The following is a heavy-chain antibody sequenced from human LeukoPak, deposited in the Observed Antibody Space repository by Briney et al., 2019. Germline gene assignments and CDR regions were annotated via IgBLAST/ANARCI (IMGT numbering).Heavy chain of an antibody. CDR2: IYTSGST. J-gene: IGHJ4*02. D-gene: IGHD3-22*01. V-gene: IGHV4-4*07. Sequence: SETLSLTCTVSGGSISSYYWSWIRQPAGKGLEWIGRIYTSGSTNYNPSLKSRVTMSVDTSKNQFSLKLSSVTAADTAVYYCAGESYYYDSSGYLFDYWGQGTLVTVSS. CDR1: GGSISSYY. CDR3: AGESYYYDSSGYLFDY.